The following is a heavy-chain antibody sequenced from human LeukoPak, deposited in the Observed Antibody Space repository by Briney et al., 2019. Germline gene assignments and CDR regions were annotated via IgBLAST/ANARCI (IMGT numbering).Heavy chain of an antibody. D-gene: IGHD3-22*01. CDR2: VITLFGAS. J-gene: IGHJ5*02. V-gene: IGHV1-69*05. Sequence: SVRVSCKASGGSFRNSAISWIRQAPGQRLEWLGEVITLFGASKYSQKFQGRVTISTDEATVTTYMELTSLTSDDTAVYYCAKPAYKPAYYDTSYYYDHWGQGTLVTVSS. CDR3: AKPAYKPAYYDTSYYYDH. CDR1: GGSFRNSA.